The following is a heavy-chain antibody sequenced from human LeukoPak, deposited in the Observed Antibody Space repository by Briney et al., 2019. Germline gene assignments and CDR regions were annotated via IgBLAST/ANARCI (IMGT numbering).Heavy chain of an antibody. CDR1: GLTFSSHA. J-gene: IGHJ4*02. CDR3: ATRPASETYYGVFDF. D-gene: IGHD1-26*01. V-gene: IGHV3-23*01. Sequence: GGSLRLSCVASGLTFSSHAMTWVRQAPGKGLEWVSGITGSGGNTYYAESVKGRFTISRDNSRNTLYLQMNSLRAEDAALYYCATRPASETYYGVFDFWGQGTLVTVSS. CDR2: ITGSGGNT.